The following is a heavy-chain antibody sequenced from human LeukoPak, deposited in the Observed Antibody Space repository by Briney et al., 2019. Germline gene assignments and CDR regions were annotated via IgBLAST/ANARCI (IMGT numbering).Heavy chain of an antibody. Sequence: SETLSLTCAVYGGSFSGYYWSWIRQPPGKGLEWIGEINHSGSTNYNPSLKSRVTISVDTSKNQFSLKLSSVTAADTAVYYCAREYRAREGIVGATPVWGDYYYYMDVWGKGTTVTVSS. CDR3: AREYRAREGIVGATPVWGDYYYYMDV. V-gene: IGHV4-34*01. D-gene: IGHD1-26*01. J-gene: IGHJ6*03. CDR1: GGSFSGYY. CDR2: INHSGST.